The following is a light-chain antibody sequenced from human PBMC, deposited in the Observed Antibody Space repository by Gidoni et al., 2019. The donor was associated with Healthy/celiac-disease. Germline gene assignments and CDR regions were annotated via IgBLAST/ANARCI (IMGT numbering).Light chain of an antibody. CDR1: QSISTR. J-gene: IGKJ2*01. CDR2: DAS. V-gene: IGKV1-5*01. CDR3: QEYFSYSWYT. Sequence: DIQMNQSPSTLSASVGDRVTASCRAHQSISTRLAWYQQKPGKAPQLLLYDASSLQSGVPSRFSGNGSGTDFTLTITSLHPDDFATYYCQEYFSYSWYTFGQGTKLEIK.